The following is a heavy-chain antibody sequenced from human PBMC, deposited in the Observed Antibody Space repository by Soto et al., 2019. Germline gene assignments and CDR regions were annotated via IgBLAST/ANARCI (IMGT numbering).Heavy chain of an antibody. CDR1: GFTFRSYV. D-gene: IGHD3-16*01. Sequence: QVQLVESGGGVVQPGTSLRLSCVGSGFTFRSYVIHWVRQAPGKGLEWVALTSYDGSNNFYGDSVKGRFTISRDNSRKTVELQMDILRLEDTALYYCARWGTTGGLEVWGQGTLVSVSS. J-gene: IGHJ4*02. CDR2: TSYDGSNN. CDR3: ARWGTTGGLEV. V-gene: IGHV3-33*05.